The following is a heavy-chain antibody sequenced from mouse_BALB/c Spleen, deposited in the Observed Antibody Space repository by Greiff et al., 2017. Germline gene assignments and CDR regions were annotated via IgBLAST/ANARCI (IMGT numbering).Heavy chain of an antibody. Sequence: EVQVVESGGGLVKPGGSLKLSCAASGFTFSSYAMSWVRQSPEKRLEWVAEISSGGSYTYYPDTVTGRFTISRDNAKNTLYLEMSSLRSEDTAMYYCAITSRGYFDVWGAGTTVTVSS. V-gene: IGHV5-9-4*01. CDR3: AITSRGYFDV. CDR1: GFTFSSYA. D-gene: IGHD2-12*01. J-gene: IGHJ1*01. CDR2: ISSGGSYT.